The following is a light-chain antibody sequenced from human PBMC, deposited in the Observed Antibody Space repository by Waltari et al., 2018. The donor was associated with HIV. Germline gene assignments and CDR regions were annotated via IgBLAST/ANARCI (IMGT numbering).Light chain of an antibody. CDR1: SSDVGSYNL. Sequence: QSALTQPASVSGSPGQSLTISCTGTSSDVGSYNLVSWYQQHPGKAPKLMIYEGSKRPSGVSNRFSGSKSGNTASLTISGLQAEDEVDYYCCSYAGSSTYVFGGGTKLTVL. CDR2: EGS. V-gene: IGLV2-23*01. CDR3: CSYAGSSTYV. J-gene: IGLJ3*02.